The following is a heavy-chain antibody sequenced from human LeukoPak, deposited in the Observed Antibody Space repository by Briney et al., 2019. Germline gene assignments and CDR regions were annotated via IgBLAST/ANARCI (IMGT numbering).Heavy chain of an antibody. CDR1: GFTVSSNY. CDR3: ARSLGNYYGSGIDY. V-gene: IGHV3-66*01. CDR2: IYSGGST. J-gene: IGHJ4*02. D-gene: IGHD3-10*01. Sequence: GGSLRLSCAASGFTVSSNYMSWVRQAPGKGLEWVSVIYSGGSTYYADSVKGRFTISRDNSKNTLYLQMNSLRAEDTAVYYCARSLGNYYGSGIDYWGQGTLVTVSS.